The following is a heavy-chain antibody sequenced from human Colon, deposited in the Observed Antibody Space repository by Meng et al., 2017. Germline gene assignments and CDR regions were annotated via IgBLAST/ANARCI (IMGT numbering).Heavy chain of an antibody. V-gene: IGHV4-61*08. CDR1: GASVRSPDHQ. J-gene: IGHJ4*02. CDR2: ARIDYANT. D-gene: IGHD3-16*01. Sequence: QTRVQDLGPQLVSPWRTSALICAFSGASVRSPDHQWGLVRQPPGKGLEWIGYARIDYANTNYNPSLKSRVNVSLDTSKNQFSLNVRSVTAADTAVYYCARDYWGSLDFWGQGILVTVSS. CDR3: ARDYWGSLDF.